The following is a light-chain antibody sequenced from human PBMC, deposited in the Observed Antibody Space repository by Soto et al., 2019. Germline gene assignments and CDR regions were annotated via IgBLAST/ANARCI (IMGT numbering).Light chain of an antibody. V-gene: IGKV3-11*01. Sequence: ELVLTQSPATLSLSPGARATLSCRASQSVSSYLAWYQQKPGQAPRLLIYDASNRATGIPARFSGSGSGTDFTLTISSLEPEDFAVYDCQHRGITFGPGTKVDIK. J-gene: IGKJ3*01. CDR2: DAS. CDR3: QHRGIT. CDR1: QSVSSY.